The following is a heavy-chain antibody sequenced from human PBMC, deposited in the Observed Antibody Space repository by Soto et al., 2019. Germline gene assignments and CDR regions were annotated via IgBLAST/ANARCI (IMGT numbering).Heavy chain of an antibody. V-gene: IGHV1-2*02. CDR1: GYIFTGYH. D-gene: IGHD3-9*01. J-gene: IGHJ4*02. CDR3: ARSAPFDIYAITPVEF. Sequence: ASVKVSCKASGYIFTGYHMHWVRQAPGQGLEWMGWINPNSGGTKYAQKFQGRVTMTRDTSISTAYMELSSLRSDDTAVYYCARSAPFDIYAITPVEFWGQGTLVTVSS. CDR2: INPNSGGT.